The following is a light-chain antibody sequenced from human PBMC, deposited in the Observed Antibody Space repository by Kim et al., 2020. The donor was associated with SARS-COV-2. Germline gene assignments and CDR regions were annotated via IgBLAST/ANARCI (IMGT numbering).Light chain of an antibody. CDR2: AAS. CDR3: QKCDSAPWT. Sequence: DIQMTQSPSSLSASVGDRVTITCWASQDISNYLAWFQLKPGKAPKLLIYAASALQPGVPSRFSGSGSGTDFTLTVTSLQPEDVATYYCQKCDSAPWTFGQGTKVDIE. J-gene: IGKJ1*01. V-gene: IGKV1-27*01. CDR1: QDISNY.